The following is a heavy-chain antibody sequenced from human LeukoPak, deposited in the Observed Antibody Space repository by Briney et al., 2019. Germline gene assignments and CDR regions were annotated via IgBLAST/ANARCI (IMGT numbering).Heavy chain of an antibody. CDR2: INPNSGGT. D-gene: IGHD3-10*01. J-gene: IGHJ4*02. CDR3: ARDRIGVTMVRGADY. V-gene: IGHV1-2*02. Sequence: ASVKVSCKASGYTFTGYYMHWVRQAPGQGLEWMGWINPNSGGTNYAQKFQGRVTMTRDTSISTAYMELSRLRSDDTAVYYCARDRIGVTMVRGADYWGQGTLVTVSS. CDR1: GYTFTGYY.